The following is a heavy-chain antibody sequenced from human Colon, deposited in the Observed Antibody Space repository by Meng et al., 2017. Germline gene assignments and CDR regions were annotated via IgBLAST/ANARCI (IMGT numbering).Heavy chain of an antibody. J-gene: IGHJ4*02. CDR3: AKYDRPPYCFEY. V-gene: IGHV4-59*01. D-gene: IGHD2-15*01. CDR1: GGSISGNY. CDR2: IYYTGST. Sequence: QVQLQESGPGLVKPSETRSLTCTGSGGSISGNYWSWIRQSPGRGLEWIAYIYYTGSTNYNPSFKSRATISVDTSKNQFSLNLASVTAADTAVYYCAKYDRPPYCFEYWGQGTLVTVSS.